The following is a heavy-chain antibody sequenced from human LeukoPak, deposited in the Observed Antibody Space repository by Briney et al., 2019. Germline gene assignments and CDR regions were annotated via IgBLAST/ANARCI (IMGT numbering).Heavy chain of an antibody. V-gene: IGHV4-4*07. Sequence: KTSETLSLTCAVSGGPISSYYWSWIRQPAVKGLEWIGRIYTSGSTNYNPSLKSRVTMSVDTSKNQFSLKLSSVTAADTAVYYCARDSRSPGYFDYWGQGTLVTVSS. CDR2: IYTSGST. J-gene: IGHJ4*02. CDR1: GGPISSYY. CDR3: ARDSRSPGYFDY.